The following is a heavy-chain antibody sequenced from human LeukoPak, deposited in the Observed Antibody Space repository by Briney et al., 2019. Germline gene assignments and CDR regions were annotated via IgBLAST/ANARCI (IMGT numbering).Heavy chain of an antibody. CDR3: ARDSPSSVYDSSGYYYFDY. J-gene: IGHJ4*02. D-gene: IGHD3-22*01. CDR2: INPSGGST. V-gene: IGHV1-46*01. Sequence: ASVKVSCKASGYTFTSYYMHWVRQAPGQGLEWMGIINPSGGSTSYAQKFQGRVTMTRDTSTSTVYMELSSLRSEGTAVYYCARDSPSSVYDSSGYYYFDYWGQGTLVTVSS. CDR1: GYTFTSYY.